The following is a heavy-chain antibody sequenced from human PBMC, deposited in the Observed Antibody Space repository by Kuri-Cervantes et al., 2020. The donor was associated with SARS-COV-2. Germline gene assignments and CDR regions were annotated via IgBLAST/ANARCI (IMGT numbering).Heavy chain of an antibody. V-gene: IGHV4-34*01. D-gene: IGHD2-15*01. CDR2: INHSGST. CDR1: GGTFSGYY. J-gene: IGHJ5*02. Sequence: GSLRLSCAVYGGTFSGYYWSWIRQPPGKGLEWIGEINHSGSTKYNPSLKSRVTISVDTSKNQFSLKLSSVIAAETAVYYCARGRQFWDIVVVVAARWFDPWGQGTLVTVSS. CDR3: ARGRQFWDIVVVVAARWFDP.